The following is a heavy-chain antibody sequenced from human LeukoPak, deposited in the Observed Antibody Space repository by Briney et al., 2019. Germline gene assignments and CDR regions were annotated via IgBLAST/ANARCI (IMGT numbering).Heavy chain of an antibody. D-gene: IGHD4-17*01. V-gene: IGHV4-39*01. CDR2: IYYSGST. Sequence: NPSETLSLTCTVSGGSISSSSYYWGWIRQPPGKGLEWIGSIYYSGSTYYNPSLKSRVTISVDTSKNQFSLKLSSVTAADTAVYYCARTTSPIHKRNWFDPWGQGTLVTVSS. CDR1: GGSISSSSYY. J-gene: IGHJ5*02. CDR3: ARTTSPIHKRNWFDP.